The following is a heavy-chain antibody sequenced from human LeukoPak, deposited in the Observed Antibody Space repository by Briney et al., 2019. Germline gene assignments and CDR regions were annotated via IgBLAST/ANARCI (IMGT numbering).Heavy chain of an antibody. J-gene: IGHJ4*02. CDR2: VKQDESEK. Sequence: GGSLRLSCAASGFTLSNYWMAWVRQTPGKRLEWAANVKQDESEKFYADSVKGRFTISRDNAKNSLYLQMDSLRAEDTAVYYCVRDVRGGHFDYWGQGTLVTVSP. CDR1: GFTLSNYW. D-gene: IGHD3-10*02. V-gene: IGHV3-7*03. CDR3: VRDVRGGHFDY.